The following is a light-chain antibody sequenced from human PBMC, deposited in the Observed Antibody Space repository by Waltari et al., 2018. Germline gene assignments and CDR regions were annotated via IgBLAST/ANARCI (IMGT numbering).Light chain of an antibody. CDR3: QQYSSYFRT. CDR1: QSISSW. CDR2: RAF. J-gene: IGKJ1*01. Sequence: DIQMTQSPSTLSASVGDRVTITCRASQSISSWLAWYQQKPGKVPKLLIYRAFSSLDGVPSRFSGSGAGIEFTLTISSLHPDDFATYYCQQYSSYFRTFGQGTKVEIK. V-gene: IGKV1-5*03.